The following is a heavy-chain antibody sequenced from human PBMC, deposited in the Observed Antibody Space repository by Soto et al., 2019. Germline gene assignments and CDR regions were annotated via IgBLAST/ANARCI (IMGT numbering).Heavy chain of an antibody. J-gene: IGHJ4*02. V-gene: IGHV1-3*01. CDR1: GYTFTSYA. CDR3: ARKKIVVDY. Sequence: QVQLVQSGAEVKKPGASVKVSCKASGYTFTSYAMHWVRQAPGQRLEWMGWINAGNGNTKYSQKFQGRVTITRDTSASTSYIKLSSLRSEDTAVYFCARKKIVVDYWGQGTLVTVSS. CDR2: INAGNGNT. D-gene: IGHD2-15*01.